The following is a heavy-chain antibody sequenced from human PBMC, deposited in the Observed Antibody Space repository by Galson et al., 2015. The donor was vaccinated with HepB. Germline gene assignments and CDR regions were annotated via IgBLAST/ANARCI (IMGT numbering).Heavy chain of an antibody. CDR1: GFTVSSNY. J-gene: IGHJ6*02. V-gene: IGHV3-53*01. CDR3: ARDRLVRGMDV. D-gene: IGHD3-10*01. Sequence: SLRLSCAASGFTVSSNYMSWVRQAPGKGLEWVSVIYSGGSTYYADSVKGRFTISRDNSKNTLYLQMNSLRAEDTAVYYCARDRLVRGMDVWGQGTTVTVSS. CDR2: IYSGGST.